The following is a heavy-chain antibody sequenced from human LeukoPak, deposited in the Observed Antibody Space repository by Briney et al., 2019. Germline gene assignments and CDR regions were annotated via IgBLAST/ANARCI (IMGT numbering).Heavy chain of an antibody. CDR1: GFIFSHYG. J-gene: IGHJ4*02. CDR2: IWHDGSSK. CDR3: AKDAQRGFDYSNSLEY. D-gene: IGHD4-11*01. V-gene: IGHV3-33*06. Sequence: GGSLRLSCAASGFIFSHYGMHWVRQAPGKGLEWVAVIWHDGSSKYYADSVKGRFTIPRDNSENTGYLQMNSLRAEDTAVYYCAKDAQRGFDYSNSLEYWGQGDLVTVSS.